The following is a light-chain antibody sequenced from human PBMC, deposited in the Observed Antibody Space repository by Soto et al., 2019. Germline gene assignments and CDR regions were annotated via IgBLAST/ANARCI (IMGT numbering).Light chain of an antibody. Sequence: QSVLTQPASVSGSPGQSISISCTGTSSDDGGYEHVSWYQHHPGKAPKLVIYDVSSRPSGVSYRFSGSKSGNTASLTISGLQPEDEADYYCSSYTSINLYGLGTGTKVTVL. CDR3: SSYTSINLYG. J-gene: IGLJ1*01. CDR1: SSDDGGYEH. V-gene: IGLV2-14*03. CDR2: DVS.